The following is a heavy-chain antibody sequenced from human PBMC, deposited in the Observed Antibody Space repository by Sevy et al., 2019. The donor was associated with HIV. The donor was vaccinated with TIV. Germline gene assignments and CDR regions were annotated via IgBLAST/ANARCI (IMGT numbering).Heavy chain of an antibody. J-gene: IGHJ4*02. V-gene: IGHV3-23*01. D-gene: IGHD6-19*01. Sequence: GGSLRLSCAASGFIFSSYAMSWVRQAPGKGLEWVSAISGSGSSTFYADSVKGRFTISRDKSKNTLYLQMNSLRADDTAVYYCAKSTYSSGGGGGYGDYWGQGILVTVSS. CDR3: AKSTYSSGGGGGYGDY. CDR2: ISGSGSST. CDR1: GFIFSSYA.